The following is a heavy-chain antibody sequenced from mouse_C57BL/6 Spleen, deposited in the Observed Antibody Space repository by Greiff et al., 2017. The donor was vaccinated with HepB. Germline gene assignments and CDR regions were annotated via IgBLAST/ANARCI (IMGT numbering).Heavy chain of an antibody. CDR1: GYTFTSYW. CDR2: IDPSDSYT. Sequence: QVQLQQPGAELVMPGASVKLSCKASGYTFTSYWMHWVKQRPGQGLEWIGEIDPSDSYTNYNQKFKGKSTLTVDKSSSTAYMQLSSLTSEDSAVYYCASHYGSSFYYAMDYWGQGTSVTVSS. CDR3: ASHYGSSFYYAMDY. V-gene: IGHV1-69*01. D-gene: IGHD1-1*01. J-gene: IGHJ4*01.